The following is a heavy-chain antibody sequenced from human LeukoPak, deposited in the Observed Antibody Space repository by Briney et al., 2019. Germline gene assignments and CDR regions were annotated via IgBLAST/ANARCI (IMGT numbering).Heavy chain of an antibody. V-gene: IGHV4-38-2*02. D-gene: IGHD2-2*01. CDR3: ARGDCSSTICYSPMDV. Sequence: SETLSLTCTVSGYSISSGYYWVWIRQPPGKGLEWIGSIYRTGSTNYNPSLKSRVTISVDTSKNQFSLKVRSVTAADTAVYYCARGDCSSTICYSPMDVWGKGTTVTVSS. CDR1: GYSISSGYY. J-gene: IGHJ6*03. CDR2: IYRTGST.